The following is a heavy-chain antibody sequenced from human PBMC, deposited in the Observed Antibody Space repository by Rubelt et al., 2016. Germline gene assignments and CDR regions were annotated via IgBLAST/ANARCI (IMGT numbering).Heavy chain of an antibody. J-gene: IGHJ4*02. CDR1: GGSFSGYY. D-gene: IGHD6-13*01. CDR2: INHSGST. Sequence: QVQLQQWGAGLLKPSETLSLTCAVYGGSFSGYYWSWIRQPPGKGLEWIGEINHSGSTNYNPSLKCRVTISVDTSKNQFSLKLSSVTAADTAVYYCASGAAAGPYYFDYWGQGTLVTVSS. CDR3: ASGAAAGPYYFDY. V-gene: IGHV4-34*01.